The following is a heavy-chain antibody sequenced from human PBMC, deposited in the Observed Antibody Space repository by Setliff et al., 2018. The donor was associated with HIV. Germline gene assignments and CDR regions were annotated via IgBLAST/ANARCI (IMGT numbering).Heavy chain of an antibody. V-gene: IGHV1-69*10. CDR3: ARMSSNDAFDI. CDR1: GYTFTNYY. Sequence: ASVKVSCKASGYTFTNYYMHWVRQAPGQGLEWMGGIIPMLGIANYAQKFQGRVTITADKSTSTAYMELSSLRSEDTAVYYCARMSSNDAFDIWGQGTMVTVSS. J-gene: IGHJ3*02. D-gene: IGHD6-13*01. CDR2: IIPMLGIA.